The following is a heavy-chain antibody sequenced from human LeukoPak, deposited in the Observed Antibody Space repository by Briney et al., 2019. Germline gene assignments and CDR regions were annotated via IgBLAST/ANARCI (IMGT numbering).Heavy chain of an antibody. J-gene: IGHJ6*02. Sequence: WGSLRLSCAASGFTFSSYDMHWVRQPTGKGLEWVSAIGTAGDTHYPGSVKGRFTISRENAKNSLYLQMNSLRAGDTAVYYCVRDPSGHGMDVWGQGTTVTVFS. V-gene: IGHV3-13*01. D-gene: IGHD6-19*01. CDR1: GFTFSSYD. CDR2: IGTAGDT. CDR3: VRDPSGHGMDV.